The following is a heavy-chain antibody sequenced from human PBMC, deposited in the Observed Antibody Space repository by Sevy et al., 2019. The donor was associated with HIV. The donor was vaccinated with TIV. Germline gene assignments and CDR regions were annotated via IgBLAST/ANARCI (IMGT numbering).Heavy chain of an antibody. J-gene: IGHJ4*02. CDR3: VRRGVDAYNVYFDL. CDR1: GFTFSAYS. D-gene: IGHD3-10*01. Sequence: GSLRLSCTASGFTFSAYSMNWVRQAPGKGLEWLSYISTGTDHIYYADSAKGRFTISRDDAKKSVYLEMKSLRDQDTALYCGVRRGVDAYNVYFDLWGQGTLVTVSS. V-gene: IGHV3-21*05. CDR2: ISTGTDHI.